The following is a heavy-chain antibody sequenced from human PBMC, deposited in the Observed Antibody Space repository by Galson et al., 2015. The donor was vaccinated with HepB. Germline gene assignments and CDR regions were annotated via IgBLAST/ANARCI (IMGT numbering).Heavy chain of an antibody. J-gene: IGHJ3*02. CDR1: GFTFSNAW. V-gene: IGHV3-15*01. CDR3: TTDPSPSERDI. CDR2: IKSKTDGGTT. Sequence: SLRLSCAASGFTFSNAWMSWVRQAPGKGLEWVGRIKSKTDGGTTDYAAPVKGRFTISRDDSKNTLYLQMNSLKTEDTAVYYCTTDPSPSERDIWGQGTMVTVSS.